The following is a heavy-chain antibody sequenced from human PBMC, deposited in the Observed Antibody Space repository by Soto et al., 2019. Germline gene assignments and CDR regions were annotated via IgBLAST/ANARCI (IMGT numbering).Heavy chain of an antibody. J-gene: IGHJ4*02. V-gene: IGHV3-33*01. CDR2: IWYDGSNK. D-gene: IGHD6-13*01. Sequence: GGSLRLSCEASGFNFSSYGIHWVRQAPGKGLEWVAIIWYDGSNKYYADSVKGRFTISRDNSKNTPYLQMNSLRAEDTAVYYCARGAYSSSFFDYWGQGTLVTVSS. CDR1: GFNFSSYG. CDR3: ARGAYSSSFFDY.